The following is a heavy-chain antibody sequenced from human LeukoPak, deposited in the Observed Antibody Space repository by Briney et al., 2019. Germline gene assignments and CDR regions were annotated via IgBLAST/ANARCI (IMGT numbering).Heavy chain of an antibody. Sequence: AGGSLRLSCAASGFTFTNAWMSWVRQAPGKGLEWVGRIKTKTDGGTTDYAAPVKGRFTISRDDSKNTLYLQMNSLKTEDTAVYYCARVIAAAAIDAFDIWGQGTMVTVSS. D-gene: IGHD6-13*01. V-gene: IGHV3-15*01. J-gene: IGHJ3*02. CDR2: IKTKTDGGTT. CDR1: GFTFTNAW. CDR3: ARVIAAAAIDAFDI.